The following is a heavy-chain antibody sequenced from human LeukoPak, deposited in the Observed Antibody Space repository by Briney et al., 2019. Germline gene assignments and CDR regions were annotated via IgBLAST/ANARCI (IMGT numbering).Heavy chain of an antibody. J-gene: IGHJ4*02. CDR1: GFTFSSYG. CDR2: ISGSGATT. D-gene: IGHD3-10*01. Sequence: GGTLRLSCAASGFTFSSYGMSWVRQAPGKGLEWVSTISGSGATTYYADSVNGRFTISRDNSKNTLYLQMNSLRAEDTAVYYCAKDDLVMGYYGSGSFDYWGQGTLVTVSS. CDR3: AKDDLVMGYYGSGSFDY. V-gene: IGHV3-23*01.